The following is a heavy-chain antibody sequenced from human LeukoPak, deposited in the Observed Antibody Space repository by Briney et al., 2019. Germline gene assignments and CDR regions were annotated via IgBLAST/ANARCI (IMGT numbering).Heavy chain of an antibody. J-gene: IGHJ4*02. D-gene: IGHD6-19*01. V-gene: IGHV4-39*07. Sequence: SETLSLTCTVSGGSFSSSSYYWGWIRQPPGKGLEWIGSIYYSGTTHYSPSLESRVTISVDTSKNQFSLKLSSVTAADTAVYYCARASGWYGYYFDYWGQGTLVTVSS. CDR1: GGSFSSSSYY. CDR3: ARASGWYGYYFDY. CDR2: IYYSGTT.